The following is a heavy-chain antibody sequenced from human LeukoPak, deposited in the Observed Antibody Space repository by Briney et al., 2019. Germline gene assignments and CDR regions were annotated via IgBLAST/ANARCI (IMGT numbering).Heavy chain of an antibody. CDR3: ARRHYYGSGSSHLYDY. Sequence: SETLSLTCAVYGGSFSGYYWSWIRQPPGKGLEWIGEINHSGSTNYNPSLKSRVTISVDTSKNQFSLKLSSVTAADTAVYYCARRHYYGSGSSHLYDYWGQGTLVTVSS. J-gene: IGHJ4*02. CDR2: INHSGST. D-gene: IGHD3-10*01. CDR1: GGSFSGYY. V-gene: IGHV4-34*01.